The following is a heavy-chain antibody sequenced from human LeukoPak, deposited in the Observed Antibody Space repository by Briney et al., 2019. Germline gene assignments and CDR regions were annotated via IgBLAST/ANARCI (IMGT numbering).Heavy chain of an antibody. Sequence: GGSLRLSCAASGFTFTNAWMTWVRQAPGKGLEWAGRIKSNTDGGTTDYAAPVKGRFTISRDDSKNTLNLQMNSLKTEDTAVYYCTTFYYYGSGSYLGYWGQGTLVTVSS. D-gene: IGHD3-10*01. V-gene: IGHV3-15*01. J-gene: IGHJ4*02. CDR3: TTFYYYGSGSYLGY. CDR1: GFTFTNAW. CDR2: IKSNTDGGTT.